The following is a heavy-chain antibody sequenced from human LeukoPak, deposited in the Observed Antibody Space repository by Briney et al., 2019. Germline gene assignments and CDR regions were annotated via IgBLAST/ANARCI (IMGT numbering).Heavy chain of an antibody. V-gene: IGHV4-4*02. CDR3: ARVRYGEYNYFDY. CDR1: GDFITTRNW. Sequence: NPSETLSLTCAVSGDFITTRNWWSWVHQPPGKGLEWIGEIYYSGRANYNPSVRSRVTMSVDKSENQFSLELRTVTAADTAVYYCARVRYGEYNYFDYWGQGTLVTVSS. CDR2: IYYSGRA. D-gene: IGHD4-17*01. J-gene: IGHJ4*02.